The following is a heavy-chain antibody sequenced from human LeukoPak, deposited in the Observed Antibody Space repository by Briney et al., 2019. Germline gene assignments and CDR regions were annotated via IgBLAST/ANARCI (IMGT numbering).Heavy chain of an antibody. J-gene: IGHJ4*02. D-gene: IGHD3-22*01. CDR2: IYQSGST. Sequence: SETLSLTCAVFGGSISSMNWWSWVRQPPGKGLEWIGEIYQSGSTNYNPSLKSRVTISVDKSKNQFSLNLISVTAADTAVYLCARSDYYSMDYWGRGTLVTVSS. CDR3: ARSDYYSMDY. V-gene: IGHV4-4*02. CDR1: GGSISSMNW.